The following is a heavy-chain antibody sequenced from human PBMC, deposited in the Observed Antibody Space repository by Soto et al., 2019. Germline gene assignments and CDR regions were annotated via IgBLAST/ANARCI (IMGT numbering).Heavy chain of an antibody. CDR1: GFTFSSSG. J-gene: IGHJ4*02. V-gene: IGHV3-30*18. Sequence: QVQLVESGGGVVQPGRSLRLSCAVSGFTFSSSGMHWVRQAPGKGLEWVAIISYDGSDKYYADSVEGRFTISRDNSKNTLFLQMNSLRPEDTAVYYCAKDNPTIANWGQGTLVTVSS. CDR3: AKDNPTIAN. D-gene: IGHD1-1*01. CDR2: ISYDGSDK.